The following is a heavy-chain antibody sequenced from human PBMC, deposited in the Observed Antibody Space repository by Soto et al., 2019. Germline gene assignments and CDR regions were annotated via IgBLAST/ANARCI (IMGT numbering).Heavy chain of an antibody. J-gene: IGHJ5*02. V-gene: IGHV1-69*12. D-gene: IGHD3-22*01. CDR3: ARDRGPSSGYYPYWFDP. CDR2: IIPIFGTA. Sequence: QVQLVQSGAEVKKPGSSVKVSCKASGGTFSSYAISWVRQAPGQGLEWMGEIIPIFGTANYAQKFQGRVTITADEPTSTAYMELSSQRSEDTPVYYCARDRGPSSGYYPYWFDPWGQGTLVTVSS. CDR1: GGTFSSYA.